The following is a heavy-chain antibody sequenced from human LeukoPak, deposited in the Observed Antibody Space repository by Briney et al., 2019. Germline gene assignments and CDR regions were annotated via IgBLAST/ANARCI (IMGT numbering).Heavy chain of an antibody. V-gene: IGHV1-18*01. Sequence: ASVKVSCKASGYTFTSYGISWVRQAPGQRFEWMGWISAYNGNTNYAQKLQGRVTMTTDTSTSTAYMELRSLRSDDTAVYYCARDGRYCSGGSCYFKPFDYWGQGTLVTVSS. D-gene: IGHD2-15*01. CDR3: ARDGRYCSGGSCYFKPFDY. J-gene: IGHJ4*02. CDR2: ISAYNGNT. CDR1: GYTFTSYG.